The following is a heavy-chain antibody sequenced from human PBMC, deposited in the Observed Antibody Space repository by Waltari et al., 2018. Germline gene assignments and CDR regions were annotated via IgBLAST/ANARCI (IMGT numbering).Heavy chain of an antibody. J-gene: IGHJ4*02. CDR1: GFTFSNYA. Sequence: EVQLLESGGGLVQPGGSLRLSCAASGFTFSNYAMSWVRQAPGKGVEWVSAMSGRGDNTFYVDSVKGRFTISRDNSKNTLYLQMNSLRAEDTAVYYCAKHLTLVRGIGPYFDYWGQGTLVTVSS. V-gene: IGHV3-23*01. CDR2: MSGRGDNT. D-gene: IGHD3-10*01. CDR3: AKHLTLVRGIGPYFDY.